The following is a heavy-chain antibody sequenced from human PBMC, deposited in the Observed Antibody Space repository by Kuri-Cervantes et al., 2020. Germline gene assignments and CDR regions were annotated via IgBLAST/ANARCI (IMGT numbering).Heavy chain of an antibody. J-gene: IGHJ4*02. CDR3: ARVLSLWGVAPLDY. CDR2: INAGNGNT. Sequence: ASVKVSCKASGYTFTSYAMNWVRQAPGQRLEWMGWINAGNGNTKYSQKFQGRVTITRDTSASTAYMELSSLRSEDTAVYYCARVLSLWGVAPLDYWGQGTLVTVSS. D-gene: IGHD3-16*01. CDR1: GYTFTSYA. V-gene: IGHV1-3*01.